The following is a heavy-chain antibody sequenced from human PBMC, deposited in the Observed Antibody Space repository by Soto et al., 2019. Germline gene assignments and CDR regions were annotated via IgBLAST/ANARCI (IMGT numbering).Heavy chain of an antibody. CDR2: ISYDGSNK. CDR3: AKDSSGWYRYFDY. J-gene: IGHJ4*02. D-gene: IGHD6-19*01. CDR1: GFTFSSYG. V-gene: IGHV3-30*18. Sequence: QVQLVESGGGVVQPGRSLRLSCAASGFTFSSYGMHWVRQAPGKGLEWVAVISYDGSNKYYADSVKGRFTISRDNSKNTLYLQMNSLRAGDTAVYYCAKDSSGWYRYFDYWGQGTLVTVSS.